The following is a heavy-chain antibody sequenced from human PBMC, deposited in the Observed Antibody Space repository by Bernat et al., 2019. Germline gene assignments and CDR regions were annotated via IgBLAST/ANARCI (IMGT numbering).Heavy chain of an antibody. D-gene: IGHD5-12*01. V-gene: IGHV3-23*01. CDR2: ISSSGGDT. CDR3: AKTPMFGAYEYYFDY. CDR1: GFTFGSYA. Sequence: EVQLLESGGGLVQPGDSLRLSCATSGFTFGSYAMSWVHQAPGKGLEWVSAISSSGGDTYYTDSVKGRFTISRDNSKNTLYLQMNSLRVEDTAVYYCAKTPMFGAYEYYFDYWGQGTLVTISS. J-gene: IGHJ4*02.